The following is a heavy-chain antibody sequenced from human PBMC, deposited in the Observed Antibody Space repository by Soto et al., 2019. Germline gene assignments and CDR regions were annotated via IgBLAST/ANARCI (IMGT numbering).Heavy chain of an antibody. V-gene: IGHV4-34*01. D-gene: IGHD3-16*02. CDR3: AREAGRYIWGSYRTNWFDP. Sequence: SGTLSLTCAVYGGSFSGYYWSWIRQPPGKGLEWIGEINHSGSTNYNPSLKSRVTISVDTSKNQFSLKLSSVTAADTAVYYCAREAGRYIWGSYRTNWFDPWGQGTLVTVSS. CDR1: GGSFSGYY. CDR2: INHSGST. J-gene: IGHJ5*02.